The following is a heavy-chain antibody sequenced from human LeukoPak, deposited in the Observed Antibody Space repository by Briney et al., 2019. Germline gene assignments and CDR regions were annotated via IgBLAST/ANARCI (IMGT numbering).Heavy chain of an antibody. V-gene: IGHV4-39*07. CDR3: ARDPLVSGGFDY. J-gene: IGHJ4*02. CDR2: IYYSGST. Sequence: PSETLSLTCTVSGGSISSGSYYWGWIRQPPGKGLEWIGSIYYSGSTYYNPSLKSRVTISVDTSKNQFSLKLSSVTAADTAVYYCARDPLVSGGFDYWGQGTLVTVSS. CDR1: GGSISSGSYY. D-gene: IGHD2/OR15-2a*01.